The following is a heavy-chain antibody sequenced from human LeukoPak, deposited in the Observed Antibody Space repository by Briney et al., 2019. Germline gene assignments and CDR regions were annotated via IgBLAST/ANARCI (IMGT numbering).Heavy chain of an antibody. J-gene: IGHJ4*02. CDR2: IKQEGSEK. CDR1: GFSLSTYW. CDR3: ARDRGSSGRLGRFDN. D-gene: IGHD6-19*01. Sequence: GGSLRLSCAASGFSLSTYWTTWVRQAPGKGLEWVANIKQEGSEKYYMDSVKGRFTISRDNAKKLLYLQMNSLRVEDTAVYYCARDRGSSGRLGRFDNWGQGTLVTVSP. V-gene: IGHV3-7*01.